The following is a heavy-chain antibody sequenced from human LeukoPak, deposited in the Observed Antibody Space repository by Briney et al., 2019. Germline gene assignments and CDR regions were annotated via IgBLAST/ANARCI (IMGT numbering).Heavy chain of an antibody. Sequence: SETLSLTCTVSGGSISSSNYYWAWIRQPPGKGLEWIGNIHYSGSTYYNASLNSRITMSIDTSKNRFSLRLSSVTAADTAVFFCARLPERSDLLPSYANSFDWWGQGTLVTVSS. CDR2: IHYSGST. D-gene: IGHD3-9*01. V-gene: IGHV4-39*01. CDR1: GGSISSSNYY. J-gene: IGHJ4*02. CDR3: ARLPERSDLLPSYANSFDW.